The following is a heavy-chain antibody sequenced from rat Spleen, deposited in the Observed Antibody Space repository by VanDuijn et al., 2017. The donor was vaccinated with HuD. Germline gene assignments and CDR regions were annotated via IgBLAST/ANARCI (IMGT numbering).Heavy chain of an antibody. V-gene: IGHV5-29*01. CDR1: GFTFSDYY. D-gene: IGHD1-1*01. Sequence: EVQLVESDGGLVQPGRSLKLSCAASGFTFSDYYMAWVRQAPTKGLEWVATISYDGSSTYYRDSVKGRFTISRDNAKSTLYLQMESLRSEDTATYYCAKAEVVSGYFDYWGQGVMVTVSS. CDR2: ISYDGSST. J-gene: IGHJ2*01. CDR3: AKAEVVSGYFDY.